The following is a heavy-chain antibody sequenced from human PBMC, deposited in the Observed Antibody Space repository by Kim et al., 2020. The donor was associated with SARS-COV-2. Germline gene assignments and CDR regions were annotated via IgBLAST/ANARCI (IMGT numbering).Heavy chain of an antibody. V-gene: IGHV1-69*01. CDR3: ARDLGIAAHPYYFDY. J-gene: IGHJ4*02. Sequence: QKLQGRVTITADESTSTAYMELSSLRSEDTAVYYCARDLGIAAHPYYFDYWGQGTLVTVSS. D-gene: IGHD6-13*01.